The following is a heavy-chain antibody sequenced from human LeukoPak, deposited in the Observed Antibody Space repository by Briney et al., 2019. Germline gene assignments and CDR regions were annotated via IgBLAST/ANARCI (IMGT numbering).Heavy chain of an antibody. CDR2: INPNSGGT. Sequence: ASVKVSCKASGYTFTGYYMRWVRQAPGQGLEWMGWINPNSGGTNYAQKLQGRVTMTTDTSTSTAYMELRSLRSDDTAVYYCARTNYDFWSGYYRSALGYWGQGTLVTVSS. V-gene: IGHV1-2*02. CDR1: GYTFTGYY. CDR3: ARTNYDFWSGYYRSALGY. J-gene: IGHJ4*02. D-gene: IGHD3-3*01.